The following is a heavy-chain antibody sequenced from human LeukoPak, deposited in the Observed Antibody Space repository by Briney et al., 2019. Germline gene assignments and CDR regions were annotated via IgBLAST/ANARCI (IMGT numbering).Heavy chain of an antibody. CDR3: ARGIVGATEDY. CDR2: IYHSGST. CDR1: GGSISSGGYY. J-gene: IGHJ4*02. Sequence: SETLSLTCTVSGGSISSGGYYWSWIRQPPGKGLEWIGYIYHSGSTYYNPSLKSRVTISVDRSKNQFSLKLSSVTAADTAVYYCARGIVGATEDYWGQGTLVTVSS. V-gene: IGHV4-30-2*01. D-gene: IGHD1-26*01.